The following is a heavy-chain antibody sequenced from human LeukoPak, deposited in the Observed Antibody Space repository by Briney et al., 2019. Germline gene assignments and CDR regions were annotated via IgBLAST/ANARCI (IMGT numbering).Heavy chain of an antibody. CDR2: ISTDGGYT. D-gene: IGHD2-15*01. Sequence: GGSLRLSCVASGFPFSSYWMTWVRQAPGKGLEWVSAISTDGGYTYYADSVKGRFSISRDNSKNTVHLQMNSLRAEDTAIYYCAQQLGYCSSGSCYFTYWGQGTLVTVSS. V-gene: IGHV3-23*01. J-gene: IGHJ4*02. CDR1: GFPFSSYW. CDR3: AQQLGYCSSGSCYFTY.